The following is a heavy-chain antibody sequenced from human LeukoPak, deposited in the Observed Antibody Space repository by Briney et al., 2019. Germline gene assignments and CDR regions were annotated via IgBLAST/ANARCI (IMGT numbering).Heavy chain of an antibody. CDR2: IYYSGST. J-gene: IGHJ4*02. D-gene: IGHD3-22*01. CDR1: GGSISSCY. V-gene: IGHV4-59*01. CDR3: ARGLYDSSGYYFDY. Sequence: SETLSLTCTVSGGSISSCYWSWIRQPPGKGLEWIGYIYYSGSTNYNPSLKSRVTISVDTSKNQFTLKLSSVTAADTAVYYCARGLYDSSGYYFDYWGQGTLVTVSS.